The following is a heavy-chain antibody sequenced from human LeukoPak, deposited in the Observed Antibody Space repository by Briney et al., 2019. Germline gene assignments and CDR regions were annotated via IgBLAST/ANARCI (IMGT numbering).Heavy chain of an antibody. J-gene: IGHJ4*02. D-gene: IGHD6-19*01. Sequence: AGGSLRLSCAASGFSFNGYSMNWVRQAPGKGLEWVSSIGSSSEYIYYADSVKGRFTISRDNAKNSLYLQMNSLRAEDTAVYHCATVAGRGIDYWGQGTLVTVSS. V-gene: IGHV3-21*01. CDR3: ATVAGRGIDY. CDR2: IGSSSEYI. CDR1: GFSFNGYS.